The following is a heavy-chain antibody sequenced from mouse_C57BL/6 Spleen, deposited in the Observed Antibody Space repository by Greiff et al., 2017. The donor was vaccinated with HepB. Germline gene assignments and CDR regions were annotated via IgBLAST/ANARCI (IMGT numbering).Heavy chain of an antibody. Sequence: QVQLQQSGAELVKPGASVKISCKASGYAFSSYWMNWVKQRPGKGLEWIGQIYPGDGDTNYNGKFKGKATLTADKSSSTAYMQLSSLTSEDSAVYFCARTSNYPYYFDYWGQGTTLTVSS. CDR3: ARTSNYPYYFDY. D-gene: IGHD2-5*01. V-gene: IGHV1-80*01. CDR2: IYPGDGDT. J-gene: IGHJ2*01. CDR1: GYAFSSYW.